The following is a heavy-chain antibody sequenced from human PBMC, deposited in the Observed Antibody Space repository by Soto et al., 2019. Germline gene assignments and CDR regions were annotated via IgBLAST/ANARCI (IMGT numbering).Heavy chain of an antibody. J-gene: IGHJ4*02. CDR3: ASGSSASAYIAY. V-gene: IGHV4-61*08. D-gene: IGHD6-13*01. CDR2: IYNSGTT. Sequence: PSQTLSLTCTVSDGSVSSGGHYWSWIRQPPGKGLEWIGYIYNSGTTDYNASLKSRVTISIDTSKNQFSLKLSSVTAADTAVYYCASGSSASAYIAYWGQGTLVPVSS. CDR1: DGSVSSGGHY.